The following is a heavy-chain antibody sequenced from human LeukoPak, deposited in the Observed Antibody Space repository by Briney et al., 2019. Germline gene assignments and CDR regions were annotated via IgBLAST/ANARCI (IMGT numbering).Heavy chain of an antibody. Sequence: SVTLSLTCTVSGGSISSYYWSWIRQPPGKGLEWIGYIYYSGSTNYNPSLKSRVTISVDTSKNQFSLKLSSVTAADTAVYYCASTHCSGGSCYPFDYWGQGTLVTVSS. J-gene: IGHJ4*02. V-gene: IGHV4-59*01. CDR2: IYYSGST. CDR1: GGSISSYY. CDR3: ASTHCSGGSCYPFDY. D-gene: IGHD2-15*01.